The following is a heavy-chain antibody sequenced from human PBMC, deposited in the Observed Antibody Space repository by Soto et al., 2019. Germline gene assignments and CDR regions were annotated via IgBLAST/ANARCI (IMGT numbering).Heavy chain of an antibody. D-gene: IGHD6-13*01. V-gene: IGHV1-18*04. Sequence: ASVKVSCKASGYTFTSYGISWVRQAPGQGLEWMGWISAYNGNTNYAQKPQGRVTMTTDTSTSTAYMELRSLRSDDTAVYYCARDYSSIWPLGYWGQGTLVTVSS. J-gene: IGHJ4*02. CDR3: ARDYSSIWPLGY. CDR1: GYTFTSYG. CDR2: ISAYNGNT.